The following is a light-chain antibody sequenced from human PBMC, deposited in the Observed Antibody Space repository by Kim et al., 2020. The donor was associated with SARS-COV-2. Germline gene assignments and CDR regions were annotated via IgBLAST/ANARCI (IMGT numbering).Light chain of an antibody. Sequence: EVVLTQSPGTLSLSPGERATLSCRASQSFSSSYLAWYLQKPGQAPRLLIYGTSIRATGIGDRFTGSGSGTDYTLTISSLAPEDFAVYYCQYYSDSGYTFGQGTKLEI. J-gene: IGKJ2*01. CDR3: QYYSDSGYT. CDR1: QSFSSSY. CDR2: GTS. V-gene: IGKV3-20*01.